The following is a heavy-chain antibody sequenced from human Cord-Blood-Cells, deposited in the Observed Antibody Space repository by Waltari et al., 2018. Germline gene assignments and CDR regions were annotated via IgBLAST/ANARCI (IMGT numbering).Heavy chain of an antibody. CDR1: GFTFSSYG. J-gene: IGHJ4*02. Sequence: EVQLLESGGGLVQPGGSLILSCAASGFTFSSYGTSWVRQAPGKGLEWVSGISGSGGSTYYAESVKGRFTISRDNSKNTLYLQMNSLRAEDTAVYYCESYYFDYWGQGTLVTVSS. V-gene: IGHV3-23*01. CDR2: ISGSGGST. CDR3: ESYYFDY.